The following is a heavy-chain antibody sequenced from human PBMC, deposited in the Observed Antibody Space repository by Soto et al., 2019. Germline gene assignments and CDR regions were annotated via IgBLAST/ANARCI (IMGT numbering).Heavy chain of an antibody. CDR1: QLSFSNYW. J-gene: IGHJ3*02. Sequence: EELVQSGGGLVPPGESLTVSCAPSQLSFSNYWMNWVRQAPGKALEWVANIKKDESETDYVDSVRGRFTIFRDNAKNLLYLQMRRLRVEDTAVYSCARSHTGDSAFRAFDIWGQGTVVTV. V-gene: IGHV3-7*03. CDR3: ARSHTGDSAFRAFDI. D-gene: IGHD2-21*02. CDR2: IKKDESET.